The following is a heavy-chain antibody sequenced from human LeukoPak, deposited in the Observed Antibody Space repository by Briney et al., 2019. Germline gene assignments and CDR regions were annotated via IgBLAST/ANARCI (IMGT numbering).Heavy chain of an antibody. Sequence: SVKVSCKASGGTFSSYAISWVRQAPGQGLEWMGGIIPIFGTANYAQKFQGRVTITADKSTSTAYMELSSLRSEDTAVYYYARDHLPATVTTDYFDYWGQGTLVTVSS. D-gene: IGHD4-17*01. CDR1: GGTFSSYA. CDR2: IIPIFGTA. V-gene: IGHV1-69*06. J-gene: IGHJ4*02. CDR3: ARDHLPATVTTDYFDY.